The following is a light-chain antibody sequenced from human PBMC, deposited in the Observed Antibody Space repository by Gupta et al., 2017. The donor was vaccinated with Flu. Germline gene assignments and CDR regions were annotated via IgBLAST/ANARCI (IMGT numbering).Light chain of an antibody. V-gene: IGLV2-14*01. J-gene: IGLJ1*01. CDR3: SSYSSTRTGYV. Sequence: QSALTPPSPVSGSPRQSLAISSTATTSDVGNSNYVSWFQQRPGKAPKLMIYEINNRPSGISDRFSGSRSGNSASLTISGLQAEDEADYYCSSYSSTRTGYVFGTGTKVTVL. CDR2: EIN. CDR1: TSDVGNSNY.